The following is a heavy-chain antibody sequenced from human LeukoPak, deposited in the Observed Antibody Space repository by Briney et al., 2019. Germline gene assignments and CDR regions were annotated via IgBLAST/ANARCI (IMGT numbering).Heavy chain of an antibody. Sequence: SETLSLTCTVSGGSISSSSYYWGWIRQPPGKGLEWIGSIYYSGSTYYNPSLKSRVTISVDTSKNQFSLKLSSVTAADTAVYYCARDRYHYDSSGYYDDAFDIWGQGTMVTVSS. J-gene: IGHJ3*02. D-gene: IGHD3-22*01. CDR1: GGSISSSSYY. CDR3: ARDRYHYDSSGYYDDAFDI. V-gene: IGHV4-39*07. CDR2: IYYSGST.